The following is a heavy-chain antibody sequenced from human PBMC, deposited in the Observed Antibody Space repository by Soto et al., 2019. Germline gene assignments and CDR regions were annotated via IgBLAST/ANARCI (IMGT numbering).Heavy chain of an antibody. Sequence: SGGSLRLSCAASGFTFSSYEMNWVRQAPGKGLEWVSYISSSGSTIYYADSVKGRFTISRDNAKNSLYLQMNSLRAEDTAVYYCARVSTTVTTSDYWGQGTLVTVSS. V-gene: IGHV3-48*03. CDR3: ARVSTTVTTSDY. CDR2: ISSSGSTI. J-gene: IGHJ4*02. D-gene: IGHD4-17*01. CDR1: GFTFSSYE.